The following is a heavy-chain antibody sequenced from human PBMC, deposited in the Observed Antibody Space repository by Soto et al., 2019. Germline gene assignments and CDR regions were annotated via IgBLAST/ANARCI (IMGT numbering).Heavy chain of an antibody. CDR3: ARLRASTWYMGGYLDY. J-gene: IGHJ4*02. V-gene: IGHV3-11*06. Sequence: GGSLRLSCAASGFAFSDYYMSWIRQAPGKGLEWVSYIVSSSSYTNYADSVKGRFTISRDNAKNSLYLEMNSLRAEDTAVYYCARLRASTWYMGGYLDYWDLGTLVTVSS. CDR2: IVSSSSYT. D-gene: IGHD6-13*01. CDR1: GFAFSDYY.